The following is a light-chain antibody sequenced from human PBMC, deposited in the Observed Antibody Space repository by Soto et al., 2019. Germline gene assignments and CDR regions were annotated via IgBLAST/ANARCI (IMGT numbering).Light chain of an antibody. V-gene: IGKV1-39*01. J-gene: IGKJ1*01. CDR1: QTVSNF. Sequence: DIQMTQSPSSLSASVGDRVTISCRASQTVSNFLNWYRQKPGRAPELLIYAASNLQGGVPSRFSGSGSGTDFTLAINSLQPEDFATYYCQQTYGIPPTFGQLTNVVLK. CDR2: AAS. CDR3: QQTYGIPPT.